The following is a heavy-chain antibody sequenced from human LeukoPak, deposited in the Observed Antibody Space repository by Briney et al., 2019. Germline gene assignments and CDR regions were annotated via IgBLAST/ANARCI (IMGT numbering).Heavy chain of an antibody. CDR1: RYTFTGYY. J-gene: IGHJ4*02. CDR2: INPNSGGT. D-gene: IGHD2-2*02. CDR3: ARVRRYRYCSSTSCYIGLGFDY. V-gene: IGHV1-2*02. Sequence: ASVKVSCKASRYTFTGYYMHWVRQAPGQGLEWMGGINPNSGGTNYAQKFNGRVTMTRDTSLSTAYMELSRLRSDDTAVYYCARVRRYRYCSSTSCYIGLGFDYWGQGTLVTVSS.